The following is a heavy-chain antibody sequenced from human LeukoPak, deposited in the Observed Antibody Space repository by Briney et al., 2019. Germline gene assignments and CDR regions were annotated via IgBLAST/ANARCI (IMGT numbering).Heavy chain of an antibody. CDR2: ISGSGGST. CDR1: GFTFSSYA. J-gene: IGHJ6*02. D-gene: IGHD3-10*01. V-gene: IGHV3-23*01. Sequence: GGSLRLSCAASGFTFSSYAMSWVRQAPGKGLEWLSAISGSGGSTYYADSVKGRFTISRDNSKNTLYLQMNSLRAEDTAVYYCAKDLPRITMVRGVTYGMDVWGQGTTVTVSS. CDR3: AKDLPRITMVRGVTYGMDV.